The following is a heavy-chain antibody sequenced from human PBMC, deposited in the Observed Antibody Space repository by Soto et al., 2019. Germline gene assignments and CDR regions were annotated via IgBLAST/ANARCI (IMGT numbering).Heavy chain of an antibody. CDR1: GGSISSSSYY. D-gene: IGHD2-8*01. Sequence: SETLSLTCTVSGGSISSSSYYWGWLRQPPGKGLEWIGSSYYSGSTYYHPSLKSRVTISVDTSKNQLSLKRISVTAADTAVYYCARRGYYAISAFDIWGQGTMVTVSS. CDR2: SYYSGST. V-gene: IGHV4-39*01. J-gene: IGHJ3*02. CDR3: ARRGYYAISAFDI.